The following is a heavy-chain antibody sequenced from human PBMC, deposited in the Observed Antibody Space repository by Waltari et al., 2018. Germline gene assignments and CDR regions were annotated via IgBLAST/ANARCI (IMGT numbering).Heavy chain of an antibody. D-gene: IGHD3-22*01. Sequence: EVQLVESGGGLIQPGGSLRLSCAASGFTVSSNYMSWVRQAPGKGLEWVSVIYSGGITYDAASVKGRFTISRDNSKHTLYLQMNSLRAEDTAVYYCARADDSSGYYDAFDIWGQGTMVTVSS. CDR3: ARADDSSGYYDAFDI. J-gene: IGHJ3*02. CDR2: IYSGGIT. V-gene: IGHV3-53*01. CDR1: GFTVSSNY.